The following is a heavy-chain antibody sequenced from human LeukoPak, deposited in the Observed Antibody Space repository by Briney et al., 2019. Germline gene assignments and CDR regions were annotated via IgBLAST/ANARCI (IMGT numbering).Heavy chain of an antibody. J-gene: IGHJ6*02. V-gene: IGHV1-8*01. CDR2: MNPNSGNT. CDR1: GYTFTSYD. CDR3: ARDGAAAGAYYYYGMDV. D-gene: IGHD6-13*01. Sequence: ASVKVSCKASGYTFTSYDIDWVRQAPGQGLEWMGWMNPNSGNTGYAQKFQGRVTMTRNTSISTAYMELSSLRSEDTAVYYCARDGAAAGAYYYYGMDVWGQGTTVTVSS.